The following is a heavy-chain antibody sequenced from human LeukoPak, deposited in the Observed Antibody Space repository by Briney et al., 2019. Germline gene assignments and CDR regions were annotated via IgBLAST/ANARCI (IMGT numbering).Heavy chain of an antibody. CDR1: GVSMTYYY. Sequence: SETLSLTCSVSGVSMTYYYWTWIRQSAGKGLQWIGRINTSGTTNYNPLLESRVSLSVDTSRNHFSLRLNSVTAADTAIYYCAREIHSGWSPPVVDHWGRGTLVTVSS. D-gene: IGHD6-19*01. CDR3: AREIHSGWSPPVVDH. J-gene: IGHJ4*02. CDR2: INTSGTT. V-gene: IGHV4-4*07.